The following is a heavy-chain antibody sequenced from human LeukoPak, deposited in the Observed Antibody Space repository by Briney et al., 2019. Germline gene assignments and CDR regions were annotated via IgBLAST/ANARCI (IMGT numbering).Heavy chain of an antibody. CDR1: GGSISSYY. J-gene: IGHJ6*03. CDR2: IYYSGST. Sequence: PSETLFLTCTVSGGSISSYYWSWIRQPPGKGLEWIGYIYYSGSTNYNPSLKSRVTISVDTSKNQFSLKLSSVTAADTAVYYCARFTTDSSGYYYGYYYYYMDVWGKGTTVTVSS. D-gene: IGHD3-22*01. V-gene: IGHV4-59*01. CDR3: ARFTTDSSGYYYGYYYYYMDV.